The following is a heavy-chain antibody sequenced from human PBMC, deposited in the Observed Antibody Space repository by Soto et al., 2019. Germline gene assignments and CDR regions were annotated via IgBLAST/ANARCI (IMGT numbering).Heavy chain of an antibody. CDR1: GYTFTSYG. CDR2: INAYNGNT. Sequence: ASVKVSCKASGYTFTSYGISWVRQAPGQGLEWMGWINAYNGNTNYAQKLQGRVTMTTDTSTSTAYMELRSLRSDDTAVYYCARDQWARALWFGEFPETLGPNCFDPWGQGTLVTVS. CDR3: ARDQWARALWFGEFPETLGPNCFDP. V-gene: IGHV1-18*01. D-gene: IGHD3-10*01. J-gene: IGHJ5*02.